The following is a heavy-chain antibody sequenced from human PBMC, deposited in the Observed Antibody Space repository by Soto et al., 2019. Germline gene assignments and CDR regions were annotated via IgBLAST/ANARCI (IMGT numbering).Heavy chain of an antibody. J-gene: IGHJ5*02. D-gene: IGHD4-17*01. Sequence: PSETLSLTCTVSGGSISSYYWSWIRQPPGKGLEWIGYIYYSGSTNYNPSLKSRVTISVDTSKNQFSLKLGSVTAADTAVYYCASDHDYGDYVWFDPWGQGTLVTVSS. V-gene: IGHV4-59*01. CDR1: GGSISSYY. CDR2: IYYSGST. CDR3: ASDHDYGDYVWFDP.